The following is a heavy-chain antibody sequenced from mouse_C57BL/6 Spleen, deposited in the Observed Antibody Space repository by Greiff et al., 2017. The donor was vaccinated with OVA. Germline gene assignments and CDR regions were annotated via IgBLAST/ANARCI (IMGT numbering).Heavy chain of an antibody. CDR2: IDPETGGT. V-gene: IGHV1-15*01. Sequence: QVQLQQSGAELVRPGASVTLSCKASGYTFTDYEMHWVKQTPVHGLEWIGAIDPETGGTAYNQKFKGKAILTADKSSSTAYMELRSLTSEDSAVYYCTRRGIITTVVAGDYWGQGTTLTVSS. J-gene: IGHJ2*01. D-gene: IGHD1-1*01. CDR1: GYTFTDYE. CDR3: TRRGIITTVVAGDY.